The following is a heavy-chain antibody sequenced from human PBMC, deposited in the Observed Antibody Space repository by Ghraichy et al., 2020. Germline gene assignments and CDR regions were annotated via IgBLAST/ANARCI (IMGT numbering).Heavy chain of an antibody. CDR2: ISGSGGST. V-gene: IGHV3-23*01. Sequence: GGSLRLSCAASGFTFSSYAMSWVRQAPGKGLEWVSAISGSGGSTYYADSVKGRFTISRDNSKNTLYLQMNSLRAEDTAVYYCAKGRPGIAAAGTFLGRYYFDYWGQGTLVTVSS. J-gene: IGHJ4*02. CDR3: AKGRPGIAAAGTFLGRYYFDY. D-gene: IGHD6-13*01. CDR1: GFTFSSYA.